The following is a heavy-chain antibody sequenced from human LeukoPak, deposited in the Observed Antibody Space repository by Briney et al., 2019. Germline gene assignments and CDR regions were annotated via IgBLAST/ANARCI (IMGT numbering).Heavy chain of an antibody. V-gene: IGHV4-39*01. CDR3: ATCGGSGSLNWFDP. CDR1: GGSISSSSYY. D-gene: IGHD3-10*01. CDR2: IYYSGST. J-gene: IGHJ5*02. Sequence: SETLSLTCTVSGGSISSSSYYWGWIRQPPGKGLEWIGSIYYSGSTYYNPSLKSRVTISVDTSKNQFSLKLSSVAAADAAVYYCATCGGSGSLNWFDPWGQGTLVTVSS.